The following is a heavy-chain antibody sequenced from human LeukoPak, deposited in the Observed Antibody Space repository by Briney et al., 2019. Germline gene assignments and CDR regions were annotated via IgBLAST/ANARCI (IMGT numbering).Heavy chain of an antibody. Sequence: PSETLSLTCAVYGGSFSGYYWSWIRQPPGKGLEWIGEINHSGSTNYNPSPKSRVTISVDTSKNQFSLKLSSVTAADTAVYYCARGKIDYVWGSYRYTEGSDYWGQGTLVTVSS. CDR2: INHSGST. V-gene: IGHV4-34*01. CDR1: GGSFSGYY. CDR3: ARGKIDYVWGSYRYTEGSDY. J-gene: IGHJ4*02. D-gene: IGHD3-16*02.